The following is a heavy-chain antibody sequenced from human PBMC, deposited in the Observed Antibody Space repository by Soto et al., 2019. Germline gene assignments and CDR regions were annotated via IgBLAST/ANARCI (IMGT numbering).Heavy chain of an antibody. D-gene: IGHD3-10*02. CDR2: MSYDGSDT. Sequence: GGSLSLSCVGSGFIFSNNGMHWVRQTPGKGLEWVAFMSYDGSDTFYADSVKGRFTISRDNSKNTLFLHMSNLRAEDTAMYYCTIVRVADSALDHWGQGTLVVVSS. J-gene: IGHJ4*02. CDR3: TIVRVADSALDH. CDR1: GFIFSNNG. V-gene: IGHV3-30*02.